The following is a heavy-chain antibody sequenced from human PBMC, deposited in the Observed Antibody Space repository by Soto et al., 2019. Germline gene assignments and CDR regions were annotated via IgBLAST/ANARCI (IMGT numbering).Heavy chain of an antibody. J-gene: IGHJ4*02. D-gene: IGHD1-1*01. Sequence: GGSLRLSCVGSGFDVTTNCMRWVRQAPGKGLECVSIVCTGGATHYADSVKGRFTISRDSSKNTVHLQMNNVRAEDTAVYYCVRDKRTISGIFPGYWGQGNQVTVS. V-gene: IGHV3-53*01. CDR2: VCTGGAT. CDR1: GFDVTTNC. CDR3: VRDKRTISGIFPGY.